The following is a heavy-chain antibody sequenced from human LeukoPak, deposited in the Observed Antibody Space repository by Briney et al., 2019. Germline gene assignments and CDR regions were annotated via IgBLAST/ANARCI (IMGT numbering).Heavy chain of an antibody. CDR2: ISGSGGST. CDR3: AKDSSGWYGGWFDP. Sequence: GGSLRLSCAASGFTFSSYAMSWVRQAPGKGLEWVSTISGSGGSTYYADSVKGRFTISRDNSKNTLYLQMNSLRAEDTAVYYCAKDSSGWYGGWFDPWGQGTLVTVSS. CDR1: GFTFSSYA. D-gene: IGHD6-19*01. J-gene: IGHJ5*02. V-gene: IGHV3-23*01.